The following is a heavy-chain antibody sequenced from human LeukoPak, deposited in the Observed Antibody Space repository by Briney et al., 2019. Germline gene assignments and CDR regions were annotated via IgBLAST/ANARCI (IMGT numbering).Heavy chain of an antibody. CDR2: IYADGTT. CDR3: AKDLAGTTSFDF. Sequence: PGGSLRLSCAASGFTVRYNSMTWVRQAPGKGLEWVSTIYADGTTYYADSVKGRFTISRDKSKNMLYLQMNSLRAEDTAIYYCAKDLAGTTSFDFWGQGTLVTVSS. J-gene: IGHJ4*02. D-gene: IGHD1-7*01. CDR1: GFTVRYNS. V-gene: IGHV3-53*01.